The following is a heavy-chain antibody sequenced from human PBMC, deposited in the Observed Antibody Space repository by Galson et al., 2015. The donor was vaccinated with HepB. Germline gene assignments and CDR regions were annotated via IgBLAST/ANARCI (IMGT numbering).Heavy chain of an antibody. CDR3: ARDQGQQPDAFDI. J-gene: IGHJ3*02. V-gene: IGHV3-48*01. Sequence: SLRLSCAASGFTFSSYWMNWVRQAPGKGLEWVSYISGSSSTIYYADSVKGRFTISRDNAKNSLYLRMNALRAEDTAVYYCARDQGQQPDAFDIWGQGTMVTVSS. D-gene: IGHD6-13*01. CDR1: GFTFSSYW. CDR2: ISGSSSTI.